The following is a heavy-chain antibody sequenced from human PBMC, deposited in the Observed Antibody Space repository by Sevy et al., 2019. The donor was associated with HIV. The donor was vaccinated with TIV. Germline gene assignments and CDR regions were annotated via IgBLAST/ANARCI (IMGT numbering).Heavy chain of an antibody. V-gene: IGHV3-11*01. CDR3: ERDLASSDLFDY. Sequence: GGSLRLSCAASGFTFSDYYMSWIRQAPGKGLEWVSYISSSGSTIYYADSLKGRCTISRDNAKNTQYLQMNSLGAEDTAVYYCERDLASSDLFDYWGQGTLVTVSS. J-gene: IGHJ4*02. CDR1: GFTFSDYY. D-gene: IGHD6-19*01. CDR2: ISSSGSTI.